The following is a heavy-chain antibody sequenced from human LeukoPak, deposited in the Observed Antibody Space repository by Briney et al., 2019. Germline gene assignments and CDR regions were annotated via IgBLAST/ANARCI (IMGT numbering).Heavy chain of an antibody. D-gene: IGHD3-3*01. Sequence: ASVKVSCKASGYTFTSYGISWVRRAPGQGLEWKGWISAYNGNTNYAQKLQGRVTMTTDTSTSTAYMELRSLRSDDTAVYYCAWGPYDSWSGYYGPWGQGTLVTVSS. CDR2: ISAYNGNT. CDR1: GYTFTSYG. V-gene: IGHV1-18*01. CDR3: AWGPYDSWSGYYGP. J-gene: IGHJ5*02.